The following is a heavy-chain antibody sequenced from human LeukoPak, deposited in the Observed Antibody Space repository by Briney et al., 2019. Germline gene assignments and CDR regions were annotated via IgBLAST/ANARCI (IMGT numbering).Heavy chain of an antibody. CDR1: DGSISTSDYY. D-gene: IGHD3-10*01. V-gene: IGHV4-39*07. CDR2: IYYSGST. J-gene: IGHJ4*02. CDR3: AREPTVLWFGELPLYYLDY. Sequence: SETLSLTCTVSDGSISTSDYYWGWIRQPPGKGLEWIGSIYYSGSTYYNPSLKSRVTISVDTSKNQFSLKLSSVTAADTAVYYCAREPTVLWFGELPLYYLDYWGQGTLVTVSS.